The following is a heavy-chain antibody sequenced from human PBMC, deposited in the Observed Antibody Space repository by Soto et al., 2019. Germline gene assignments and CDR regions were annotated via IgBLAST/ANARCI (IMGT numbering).Heavy chain of an antibody. Sequence: QVQLVESGGGVVQPGRSLRLSCAASGFTFSSYAMHWVRQAPGKGLEWVAVISYDGSNKYYADSVKGRFTISRDNSKNTLYLQMNSLRAEDTAVYYCARDFRVPDKDMVTGDYWGQGTLVTVSS. V-gene: IGHV3-30-3*01. J-gene: IGHJ4*02. D-gene: IGHD5-18*01. CDR1: GFTFSSYA. CDR3: ARDFRVPDKDMVTGDY. CDR2: ISYDGSNK.